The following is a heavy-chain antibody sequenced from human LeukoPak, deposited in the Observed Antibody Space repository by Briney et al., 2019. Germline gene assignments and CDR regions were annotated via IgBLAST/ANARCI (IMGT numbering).Heavy chain of an antibody. D-gene: IGHD4-17*01. CDR1: GFTFSNFA. V-gene: IGHV3-23*01. CDR2: ISDSAAKT. Sequence: GGSLRLSCEVSGFTFSNFAMSWVRQAPGKGLEWISAISDSAAKTYYADSVKGRFTISRDNAKNTVFLQMNSLRAGDTAVYYCARGDTVSAFDIWGQGTMVTVSS. J-gene: IGHJ3*02. CDR3: ARGDTVSAFDI.